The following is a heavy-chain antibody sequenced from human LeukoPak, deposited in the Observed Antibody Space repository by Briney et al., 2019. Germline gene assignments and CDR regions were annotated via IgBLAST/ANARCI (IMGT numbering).Heavy chain of an antibody. J-gene: IGHJ3*02. CDR3: ARSETYYYDSSGSNVAFDI. V-gene: IGHV3-30-3*01. CDR1: GFTFSSYA. CDR2: ISYDGSNK. Sequence: GGSLRLSCAASGFTFSSYAMHWVRQAPGKGLEWVAVISYDGSNKYYADSVKGRFTISRDNSKNTLYLQMNSLRAEDTAVYYCARSETYYYDSSGSNVAFDIWGQGTMVTVSS. D-gene: IGHD3-22*01.